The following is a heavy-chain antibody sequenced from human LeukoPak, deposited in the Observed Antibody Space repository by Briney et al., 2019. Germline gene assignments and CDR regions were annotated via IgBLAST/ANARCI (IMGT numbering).Heavy chain of an antibody. CDR3: ARDRGIALAGTLDY. D-gene: IGHD6-19*01. J-gene: IGHJ4*02. CDR2: INSDGSST. V-gene: IGHV3-74*01. CDR1: RFTFSSYW. Sequence: GGSLRLSCAASRFTFSSYWMHWVRQAPGKGLVGVSRINSDGSSTSYADSVKGRFTISRDNAKNTLYLQMNSLRAEDTAVYYCARDRGIALAGTLDYWGQGTLVTVSS.